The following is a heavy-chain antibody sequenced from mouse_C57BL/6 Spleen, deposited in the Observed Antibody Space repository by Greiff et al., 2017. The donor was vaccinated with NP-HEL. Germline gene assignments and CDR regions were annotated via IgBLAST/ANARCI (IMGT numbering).Heavy chain of an antibody. V-gene: IGHV1-69*01. D-gene: IGHD2-3*01. CDR2: IDPADGYT. J-gene: IGHJ4*01. CDR1: GYTFTSYW. Sequence: VQLQQPGAELVMPGASVKLSCKASGYTFTSYWMHWVKQRSGQGLEWIGEIDPADGYTNYNQKFKGKSTLTVDKSSSTAYMQLSSRTSEGAAVYYCARHDEMGDWGQGTSVTVSS. CDR3: ARHDEMGD.